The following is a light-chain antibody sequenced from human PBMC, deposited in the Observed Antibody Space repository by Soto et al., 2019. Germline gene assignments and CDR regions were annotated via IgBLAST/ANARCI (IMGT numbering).Light chain of an antibody. CDR3: QQYNSYLWT. CDR2: AAS. Sequence: DIEMTQSPSTRSASVGERVTISCRASESIRTWLAWYQQKPGQAPKILIYAASSLPSGVPSTFSGSGSGTDFTLTISSLQPDDFATSYCQQYNSYLWTFGQGTQVDIK. CDR1: ESIRTW. J-gene: IGKJ1*01. V-gene: IGKV1-5*01.